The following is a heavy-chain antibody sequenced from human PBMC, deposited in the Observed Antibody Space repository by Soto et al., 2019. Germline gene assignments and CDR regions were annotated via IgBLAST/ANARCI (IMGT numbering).Heavy chain of an antibody. D-gene: IGHD4-17*01. CDR1: GGTFSSYA. Sequence: QVQLVQSGAEVKKSGSSVKVSCKASGGTFSSYAISWVRQAPGQGLEWMGGIIPIFGTANYAQKFQGRVTXTXDXXTSTAYMELSSLRSEDTAVYYCARGPSRYGGNSLYWGQGTLVTVSS. CDR3: ARGPSRYGGNSLY. J-gene: IGHJ4*02. CDR2: IIPIFGTA. V-gene: IGHV1-69*05.